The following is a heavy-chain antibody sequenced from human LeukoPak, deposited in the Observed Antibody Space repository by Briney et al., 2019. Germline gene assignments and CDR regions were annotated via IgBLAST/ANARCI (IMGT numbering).Heavy chain of an antibody. J-gene: IGHJ4*02. CDR1: GFTFSTYG. Sequence: GRSLRLSCAASGFTFSTYGMHWVRQAPGKGLEWVAVISFDGNNEYYADSVKGRFTISRDNSKNTLYLQMNSLRAEDTAMYYCARESDSSGYYDLDYWGQGTLVTVSS. D-gene: IGHD3-22*01. CDR3: ARESDSSGYYDLDY. CDR2: ISFDGNNE. V-gene: IGHV3-30*03.